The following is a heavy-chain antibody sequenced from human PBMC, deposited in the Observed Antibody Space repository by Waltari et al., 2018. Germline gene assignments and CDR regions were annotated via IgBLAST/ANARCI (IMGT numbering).Heavy chain of an antibody. D-gene: IGHD1-26*01. CDR2: INAGNGNT. CDR1: GYTFTSYA. V-gene: IGHV1-3*01. CDR3: ARDFGGSYPRDY. Sequence: QVQLVQSGAEVKNPGASVKVSCKASGYTFTSYAMHWVRQAPGQRLEWMGWINAGNGNTKDSQKFQGRVTITRETSASTAYMELSSLRSEDTAVYYCARDFGGSYPRDYWGQGTLVTVSS. J-gene: IGHJ4*02.